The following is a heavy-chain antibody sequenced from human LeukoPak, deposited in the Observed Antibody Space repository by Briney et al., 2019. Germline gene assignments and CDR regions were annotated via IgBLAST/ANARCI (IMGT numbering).Heavy chain of an antibody. Sequence: SVKVSCKASGGTFSSYAISWVREAPGQGLEWMGGIIPIFGTANYAQKFQGRVTITADESTSTAYMELSSLRSEDTAVYYCARGGPDYGDYQYYFDYWGQGTLVTVSS. D-gene: IGHD4-17*01. CDR1: GGTFSSYA. CDR2: IIPIFGTA. V-gene: IGHV1-69*01. J-gene: IGHJ4*02. CDR3: ARGGPDYGDYQYYFDY.